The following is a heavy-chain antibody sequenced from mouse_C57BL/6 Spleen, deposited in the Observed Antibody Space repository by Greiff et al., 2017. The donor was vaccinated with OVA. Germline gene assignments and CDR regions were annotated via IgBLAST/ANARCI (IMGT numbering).Heavy chain of an antibody. D-gene: IGHD1-1*01. CDR3: ASYYYGSSPHWYFDV. Sequence: VQLQQPGAELVKPGASVKLSCKASGYTFTSYWMQWVKQRPGQGLEWIGEIDPSDSYTNYNQKFKGKATLTVDTSSSTAYMQLSSLTAEDSAVYYCASYYYGSSPHWYFDVWGTGTTVTVSS. CDR2: IDPSDSYT. V-gene: IGHV1-50*01. CDR1: GYTFTSYW. J-gene: IGHJ1*03.